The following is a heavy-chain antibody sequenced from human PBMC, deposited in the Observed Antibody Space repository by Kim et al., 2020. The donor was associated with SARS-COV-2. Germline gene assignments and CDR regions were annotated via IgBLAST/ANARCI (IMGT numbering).Heavy chain of an antibody. Sequence: NPSLKSRVTISVDTSKNQFSLKLSSVTAADTAVYYCARGPGIVVVTAIDYWGQGTLVTVSS. V-gene: IGHV4-34*01. CDR3: ARGPGIVVVTAIDY. J-gene: IGHJ4*02. D-gene: IGHD2-21*02.